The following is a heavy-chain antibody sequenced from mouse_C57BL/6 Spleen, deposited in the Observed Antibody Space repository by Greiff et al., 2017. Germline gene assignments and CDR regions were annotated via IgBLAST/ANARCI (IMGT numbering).Heavy chain of an antibody. J-gene: IGHJ4*01. D-gene: IGHD1-2*01. V-gene: IGHV1-42*01. CDR1: GYSFTGYY. CDR3: ARSLSLLPYAMDY. Sequence: VQLQQSGPELVKPGASVKISCKASGYSFTGYYMNWVKQSPEKSLEWIGEINPSTGGTTSNQKFKAKATLTVYKSSSTAYMQLKSLTSDDSAVYYCARSLSLLPYAMDYWGQGTSVTVSS. CDR2: INPSTGGT.